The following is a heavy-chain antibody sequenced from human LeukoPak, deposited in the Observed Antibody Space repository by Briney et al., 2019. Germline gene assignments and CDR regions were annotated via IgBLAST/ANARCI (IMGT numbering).Heavy chain of an antibody. D-gene: IGHD2-15*01. Sequence: SETLSLTRTVSGGSLNSGSYYWSWIRQPPGKGLEWIRRIYTSGSTNYNPSLKSRVTISMDTSKNQFSLKLTSVTGADTAVYYCATGDSFYYYYYYMDVWGKGTTVTVSS. J-gene: IGHJ6*03. CDR2: IYTSGST. V-gene: IGHV4-61*02. CDR1: GGSLNSGSYY. CDR3: ATGDSFYYYYYYMDV.